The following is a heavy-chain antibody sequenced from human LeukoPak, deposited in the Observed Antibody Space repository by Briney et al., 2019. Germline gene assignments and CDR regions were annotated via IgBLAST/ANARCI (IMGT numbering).Heavy chain of an antibody. CDR1: GYSFTSYW. CDR2: IYPGDSDT. Sequence: GGSLRLSCNGSGYSFTSYWIGWVRQMPGKGLEWMGIIYPGDSDTRYSPSFQGQVTISADKSISTAYLQWSSLKASDTAMYYCARQVEDTAMVPFDYWGQGTLVTVSS. J-gene: IGHJ4*02. D-gene: IGHD5-18*01. V-gene: IGHV5-51*01. CDR3: ARQVEDTAMVPFDY.